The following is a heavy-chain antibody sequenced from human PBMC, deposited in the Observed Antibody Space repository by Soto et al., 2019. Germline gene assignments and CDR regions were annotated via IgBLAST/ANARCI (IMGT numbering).Heavy chain of an antibody. Sequence: QVYLVQSGAEVKKPGSSVKISCKASGGIFSSNTINWVRQAAGQGLEWMGGIIPLFGTANYAEKFQGRVTITADKSTKTEYMELTSRRSEDTAVYYCASKAACGGDCYAFDYWGQGTVVTVSS. V-gene: IGHV1-69*06. CDR1: GGIFSSNT. CDR2: IIPLFGTA. D-gene: IGHD2-21*02. J-gene: IGHJ4*02. CDR3: ASKAACGGDCYAFDY.